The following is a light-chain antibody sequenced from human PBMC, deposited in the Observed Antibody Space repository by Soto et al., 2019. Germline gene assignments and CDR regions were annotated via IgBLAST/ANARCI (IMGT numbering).Light chain of an antibody. CDR2: DAS. CDR1: QRVSSY. CDR3: QQRSNWPYT. Sequence: IVLTQSPATLSFSPGERATLSCRASQRVSSYLAWYQQKPGQAPRLLIYDASNRATGIPARFSGSGSGTDFTLTISSLEPEDFAVYYCQQRSNWPYTFGQGTKLAIK. V-gene: IGKV3-11*01. J-gene: IGKJ2*01.